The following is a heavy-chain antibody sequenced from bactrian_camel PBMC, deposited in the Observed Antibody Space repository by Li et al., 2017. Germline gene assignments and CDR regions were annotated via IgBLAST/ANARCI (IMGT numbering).Heavy chain of an antibody. CDR3: TLTAGQPDFAFGG. Sequence: VQLVESGGGLVQPGGSLRLSCAASGYYRTVNMGWFRQTPGLEREGVAALSTSRDNTSYADSVKGRFTISRDNAKNTVSLELNSLNTDDAARYFCTLTAGQPDFAFGGWGQGTQVTVS. D-gene: IGHD1*01. J-gene: IGHJ4*01. V-gene: IGHV3S40*01. CDR1: GYYRTVN. CDR2: LSTSRDNT.